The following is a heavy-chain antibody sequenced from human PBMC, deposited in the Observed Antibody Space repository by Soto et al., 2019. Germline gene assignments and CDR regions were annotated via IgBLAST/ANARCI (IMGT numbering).Heavy chain of an antibody. Sequence: GESLKISCKGSGYSFTSYWISWVRQMPGKGLEWVGRIDPSDSYTNYSPSFQGHVTISADKSISTAYLQWSSLKASDTAMYYCARPFLAADEAFDIWGQGTMVTVSS. CDR3: ARPFLAADEAFDI. D-gene: IGHD6-13*01. J-gene: IGHJ3*02. CDR1: GYSFTSYW. V-gene: IGHV5-10-1*01. CDR2: IDPSDSYT.